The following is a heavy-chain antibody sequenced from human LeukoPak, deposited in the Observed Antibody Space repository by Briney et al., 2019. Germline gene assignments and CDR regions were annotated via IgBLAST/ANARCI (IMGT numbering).Heavy chain of an antibody. CDR3: AREGGPYRPLDY. J-gene: IGHJ4*02. V-gene: IGHV4-4*02. CDR2: VNLQGST. Sequence: PSETLSLTCGVSGGSISNTNWWTWFRQPPGKGLEWIAEVNLQGSTNYNPSLKSRVAISVDKSENHISLKLTSVTAADTAVYYCAREGGPYRPLDYSGQGTLVTVAS. CDR1: GGSISNTNW.